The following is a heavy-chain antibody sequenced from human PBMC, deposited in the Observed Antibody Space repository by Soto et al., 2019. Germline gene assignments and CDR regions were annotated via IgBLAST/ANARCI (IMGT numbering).Heavy chain of an antibody. D-gene: IGHD3-9*01. CDR3: AREYYGLLTGYYTDY. CDR1: GLPFSSYW. CDR2: ISGDGVTT. V-gene: IGHV3-74*01. Sequence: EVQLVESGGDLVQRGGSLRLSCAASGLPFSSYWMHWVRHTPGKGLDWVARISGDGVTTYYSDSVTGRFTVSRDNAKNTLSLQICGLRAEDTAVYYCAREYYGLLTGYYTDYWGQGTLVSVSS. J-gene: IGHJ4*02.